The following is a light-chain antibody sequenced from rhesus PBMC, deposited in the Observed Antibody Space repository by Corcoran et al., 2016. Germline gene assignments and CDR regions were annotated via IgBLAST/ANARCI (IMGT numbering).Light chain of an antibody. J-gene: IGKJ2*01. V-gene: IGKV1-22*01. CDR3: QQYSSRPHS. CDR2: KES. CDR1: QGISSW. Sequence: DIQMTQSPSSLSASVGDTVTITCRASQGISSWLAWYQQKPGKAPKLLIYKESSLQSGVPSRFSGSGSGTDFTLTISSLQSEDFATYYCQQYSSRPHSFGQGTKVEIK.